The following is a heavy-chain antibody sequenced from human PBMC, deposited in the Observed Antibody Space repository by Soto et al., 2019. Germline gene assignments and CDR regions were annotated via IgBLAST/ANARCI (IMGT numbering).Heavy chain of an antibody. CDR1: GGTFSSYA. Sequence: SVKVSCKASGGTFSSYAISWVRQAPGQGLEWMGGIIPIFGTANYAQKFQGRVTITADESTSTAYMELSSLRSEDTAVYYCARDMSEVYYDILTGYEPGGFDPWGQ. J-gene: IGHJ5*02. D-gene: IGHD3-9*01. CDR2: IIPIFGTA. CDR3: ARDMSEVYYDILTGYEPGGFDP. V-gene: IGHV1-69*13.